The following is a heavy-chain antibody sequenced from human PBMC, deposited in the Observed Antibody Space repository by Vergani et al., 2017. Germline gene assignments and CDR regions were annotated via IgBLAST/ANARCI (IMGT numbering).Heavy chain of an antibody. CDR2: IENTGNT. J-gene: IGHJ4*02. D-gene: IGHD1-26*01. V-gene: IGHV4-30-4*08. CDR3: SRLNIRLWADDT. CDR1: GDSINSDVFY. Sequence: VQLQEAGPGLVKPSETLSLTCYVSGDSINSDVFYWNWVRQTPGKGLEWIGFIENTGNTYKKPSLETRVRISLDTSKNLFSLELRSVTVADTAVYFCSRLNIRLWADDTWGPGLLVNVS.